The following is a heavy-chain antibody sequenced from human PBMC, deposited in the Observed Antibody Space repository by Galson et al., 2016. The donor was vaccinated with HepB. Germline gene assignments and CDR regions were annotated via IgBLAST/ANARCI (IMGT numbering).Heavy chain of an antibody. CDR1: GFTFSRYS. J-gene: IGHJ6*02. V-gene: IGHV3-23*01. D-gene: IGHD1-1*01. CDR3: AKDGRTTAPV. Sequence: SLRLSCAASGFTFSRYSFHWVRQSPGKGLEWVASIARSGGTTSYGVSVQGRFIMSRDNSKNMLYLRMDSLGAEDTAIYYCAKDGRTTAPVWGQGTTVAVSS. CDR2: IARSGGTT.